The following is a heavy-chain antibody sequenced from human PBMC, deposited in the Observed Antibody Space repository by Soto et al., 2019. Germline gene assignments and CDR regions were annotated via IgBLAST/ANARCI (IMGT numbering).Heavy chain of an antibody. J-gene: IGHJ5*02. V-gene: IGHV4-39*01. CDR1: GDSMTKYY. D-gene: IGHD3-10*01. Sequence: SETLSLTCTVSGDSMTKYYWGWIRQPPGKGLEWIGTVYYNENTYYNPPLKSRVTITVDTAKNQFSLNLRSVTAADTAMYFCARRERYYGSPGWFDPWGPGTLVTVSS. CDR2: VYYNENT. CDR3: ARRERYYGSPGWFDP.